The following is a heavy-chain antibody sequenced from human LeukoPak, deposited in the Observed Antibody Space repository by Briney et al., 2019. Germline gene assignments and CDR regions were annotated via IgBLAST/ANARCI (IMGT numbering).Heavy chain of an antibody. CDR1: GYNFTSYW. D-gene: IGHD2-15*01. V-gene: IGHV5-51*01. CDR3: ARAPSFHYCSGGSCYFH. CDR2: IYPGDSDT. Sequence: GESLQISCKGSGYNFTSYWIGWGRPVPGKGLEWVGIIYPGDSDTRYSPSFQGQVTISADKSISTAYLQWSSLKASDTAMYYCARAPSFHYCSGGSCYFHWGQGTLVTVSS. J-gene: IGHJ4*02.